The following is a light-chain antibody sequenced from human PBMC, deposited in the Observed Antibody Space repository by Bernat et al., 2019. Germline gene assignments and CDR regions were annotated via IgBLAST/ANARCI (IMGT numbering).Light chain of an antibody. J-gene: IGKJ4*01. Sequence: DIQMTQSPSSLSASVGDRVTITCRASHGISNSLAWYQQKPGNVPKLLIYGASTLQSGVPSRFSGSGSGTDFTLTISSLQPEDVATYYCQKYNGAPLTLGGGTKVEIK. CDR1: HGISNS. V-gene: IGKV1-27*01. CDR2: GAS. CDR3: QKYNGAPLT.